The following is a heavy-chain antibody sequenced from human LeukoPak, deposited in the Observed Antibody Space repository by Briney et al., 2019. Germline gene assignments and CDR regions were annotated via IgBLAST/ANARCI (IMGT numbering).Heavy chain of an antibody. D-gene: IGHD2-15*01. CDR1: GFAFSNYA. Sequence: GGSLRLSCAASGFAFSNYAMAWVRQAPGKEPEWVSVITGGGADTYQIDSVKGRFTISRDNSKNTLYLQMNSLRAEDTAVYFCAKGTLGHCNGASCYPLDYWGQGTFVTVSS. V-gene: IGHV3-23*01. CDR3: AKGTLGHCNGASCYPLDY. J-gene: IGHJ4*02. CDR2: ITGGGADT.